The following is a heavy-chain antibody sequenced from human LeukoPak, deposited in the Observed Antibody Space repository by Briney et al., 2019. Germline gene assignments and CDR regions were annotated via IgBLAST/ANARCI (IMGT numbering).Heavy chain of an antibody. CDR1: GYSISSGYY. Sequence: SETLSLTCAVSGYSISSGYYWGWIRQPPGKGLEWIGSIYHSGSTYYNPSLKSRVTISVDTSKNQFSLKLISVTAADTAVYYCARESMVRGVTYFDYWGQGTLVTVSS. J-gene: IGHJ4*02. V-gene: IGHV4-38-2*01. D-gene: IGHD3-10*01. CDR3: ARESMVRGVTYFDY. CDR2: IYHSGST.